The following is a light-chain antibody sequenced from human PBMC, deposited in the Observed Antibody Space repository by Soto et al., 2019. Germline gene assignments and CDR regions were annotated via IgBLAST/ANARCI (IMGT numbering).Light chain of an antibody. J-gene: IGKJ3*01. V-gene: IGKV3-20*01. CDR1: QSVRNNY. CDR2: DAS. CDR3: QQYGSSPLFT. Sequence: EIVLTQSPGTLSLSPGERATLSCRASQSVRNNYLAWYQQKPGQAPRLLIYDASSRATGIPDRFSGGGSGTDFTLTISRLEPEDFAVYYCQQYGSSPLFTFGPGTKVDI.